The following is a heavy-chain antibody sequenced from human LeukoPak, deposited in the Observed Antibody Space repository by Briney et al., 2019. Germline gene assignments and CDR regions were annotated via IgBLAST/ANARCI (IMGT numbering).Heavy chain of an antibody. CDR2: IFFSGTT. J-gene: IGHJ4*02. D-gene: IGHD6-19*01. CDR3: ARVGSGGAWIDF. Sequence: SETLSLTCTVSSVSLTNYYWSWIRQPPGKGLEWIGYIFFSGTTNYNPSLKSRVTISVDTSKNQFSLKMTSMTAADTAVYFCARVGSGGAWIDFWGQGTLVTVSS. CDR1: SVSLTNYY. V-gene: IGHV4-59*01.